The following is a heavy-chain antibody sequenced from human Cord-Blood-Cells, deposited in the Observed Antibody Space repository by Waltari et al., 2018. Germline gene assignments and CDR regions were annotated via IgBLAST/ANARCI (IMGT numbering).Heavy chain of an antibody. CDR1: GGSFTGYY. V-gene: IGHV4-34*01. CDR3: ASDIAVAGTGD. D-gene: IGHD6-19*01. CDR2: LNDSGST. J-gene: IGHJ4*02. Sequence: QVQLQQWGAGLLKPSETLSLTCAVSGGSFTGYYWSWIRQPPGKGLAWIGELNDSGSTNYNPYLKIRVTISVDTSKNQFSLMLSSVTAADTAVYYWASDIAVAGTGDWGQGTLVTV.